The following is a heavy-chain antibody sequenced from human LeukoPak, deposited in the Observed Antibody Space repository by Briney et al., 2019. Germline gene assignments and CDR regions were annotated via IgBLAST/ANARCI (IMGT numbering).Heavy chain of an antibody. V-gene: IGHV1-69*05. CDR1: GGSFSSYA. CDR2: IIPIFGTA. Sequence: SVTVSCKASGGSFSSYAISWVRQAPGQGLDWMGGIIPIFGTANYAQKFQGRVTITTDESTSTAYMELSSLRSEDTAVYYCARAKEFTSAFDYWGQGTLVTVSA. CDR3: ARAKEFTSAFDY. D-gene: IGHD3-10*01. J-gene: IGHJ4*02.